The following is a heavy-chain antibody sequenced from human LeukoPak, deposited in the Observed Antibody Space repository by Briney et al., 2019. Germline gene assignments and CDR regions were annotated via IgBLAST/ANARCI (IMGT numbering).Heavy chain of an antibody. J-gene: IGHJ3*02. D-gene: IGHD3-3*01. V-gene: IGHV4-39*01. Sequence: PSETLSLTCTVSGGSISSSSYYWGWIRQPPGKGLEWIGSIYYSGSTYYNPSLKSRVTISVDTSKNQFSLKLSSVTAADTAVYYCARLLRSSFDIWGQGTMVTVSS. CDR3: ARLLRSSFDI. CDR1: GGSISSSSYY. CDR2: IYYSGST.